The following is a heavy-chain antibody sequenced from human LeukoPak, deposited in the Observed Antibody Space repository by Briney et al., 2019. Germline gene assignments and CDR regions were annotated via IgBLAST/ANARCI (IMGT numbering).Heavy chain of an antibody. Sequence: ASVKVSCKASGHTFSSCAINWVRQAPGQGLEYMGWIDTNAGSPTFAQGFTGRYVFSLDTSVSTAYLQISSLKAEDTAVYYCAIHLSDSSGYFSYWGQGALVTVSS. V-gene: IGHV7-4-1*02. CDR1: GHTFSSCA. CDR3: AIHLSDSSGYFSY. J-gene: IGHJ4*02. D-gene: IGHD3-22*01. CDR2: IDTNAGSP.